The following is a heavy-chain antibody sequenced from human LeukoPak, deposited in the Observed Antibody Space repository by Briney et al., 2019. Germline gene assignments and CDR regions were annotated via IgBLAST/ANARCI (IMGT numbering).Heavy chain of an antibody. Sequence: QAGGSLRLSCAASGFTFSSYWMSWVRQAPGKGLEWVANIKQDGSEKYYVDSVKGRFTISRDNSKSTLSLQMNSLRAEDTAIYYCATYRQVLLPFESWGQGTLVTVSS. D-gene: IGHD2-8*02. J-gene: IGHJ4*02. CDR3: ATYRQVLLPFES. CDR2: IKQDGSEK. CDR1: GFTFSSYW. V-gene: IGHV3-7*03.